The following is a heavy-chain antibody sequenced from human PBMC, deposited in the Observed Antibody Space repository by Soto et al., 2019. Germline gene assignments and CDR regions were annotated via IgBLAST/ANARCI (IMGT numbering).Heavy chain of an antibody. V-gene: IGHV4-39*01. CDR3: ARHVSYTGNDPYHFAY. Sequence: SETLSLTCTVSGVSISSSSYFWGWVRQPPGKGLEWIGNIYYTGSTYYNPSLKSRVTISADTSKNQFSLRLSSVTAADTAVYYCARHVSYTGNDPYHFAYWGQGTQVPVSS. CDR2: IYYTGST. J-gene: IGHJ4*02. D-gene: IGHD1-1*01. CDR1: GVSISSSSYF.